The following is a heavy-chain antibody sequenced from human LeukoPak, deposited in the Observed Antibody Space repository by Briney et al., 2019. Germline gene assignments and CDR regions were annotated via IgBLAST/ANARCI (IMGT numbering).Heavy chain of an antibody. CDR2: ISGSGGST. CDR3: AKGGYGDESYN. V-gene: IGHV3-23*01. CDR1: GFTFSSYS. J-gene: IGHJ4*02. Sequence: GGSLRLSCAASGFTFSSYSMNWVRQAPGKGLEWVSAISGSGGSTYYADSVKGRFTISRDNSKNTLYLQMNSLRAEDTAVYYCAKGGYGDESYNWGQGTLVTVSS. D-gene: IGHD4-17*01.